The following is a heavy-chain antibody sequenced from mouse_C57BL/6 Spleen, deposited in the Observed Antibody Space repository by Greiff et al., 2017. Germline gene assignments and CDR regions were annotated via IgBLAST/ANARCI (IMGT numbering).Heavy chain of an antibody. D-gene: IGHD2-10*01. CDR3: AREGALHHPYYYAMDD. J-gene: IGHJ4*01. CDR2: IDPNSGGT. CDR1: GYTFTSYW. V-gene: IGHV1-72*01. Sequence: QVQLQQPGAELVKPGASVKLSCKASGYTFTSYWMHWVKQRPGRGLEWIGRIDPNSGGTKYNEKFKSKATLTVDKPSSTACMQLSSLTSEDSAVEYCAREGALHHPYYYAMDDWGQGTSVTVSS.